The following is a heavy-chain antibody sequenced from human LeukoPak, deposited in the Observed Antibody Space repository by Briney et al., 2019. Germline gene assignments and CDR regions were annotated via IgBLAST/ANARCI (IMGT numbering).Heavy chain of an antibody. J-gene: IGHJ4*02. CDR3: ARHDRNSGRFYDFDY. Sequence: PSETLSHPCTVSGGSISNYYWSWIRQPPGKGLEWIGYIYYSGSTEYNPSLKSRVTISVDTSKNQFSLNLTSVTAADTAVYYCARHDRNSGRFYDFDYWGQGTLVTVSS. CDR2: IYYSGST. CDR1: GGSISNYY. V-gene: IGHV4-59*08. D-gene: IGHD1-26*01.